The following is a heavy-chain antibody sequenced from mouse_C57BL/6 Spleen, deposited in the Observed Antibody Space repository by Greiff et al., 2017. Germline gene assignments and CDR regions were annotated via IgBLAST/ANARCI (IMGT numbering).Heavy chain of an antibody. Sequence: VQLQQSGTVLARPGASVKMSCKTSGYTFTSYWMHWVKQRPGQGLAWIGAIYPGNSDTSYNQKFQGKAKLTAVTSASTAYMELSSLTNEDSAVYYCTRAYGNYGWYCDVWGTGTTVTVSS. D-gene: IGHD2-1*01. V-gene: IGHV1-5*01. CDR3: TRAYGNYGWYCDV. CDR2: IYPGNSDT. J-gene: IGHJ1*03. CDR1: GYTFTSYW.